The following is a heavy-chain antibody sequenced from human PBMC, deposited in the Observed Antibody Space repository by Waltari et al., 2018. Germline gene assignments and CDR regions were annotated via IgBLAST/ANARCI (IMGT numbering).Heavy chain of an antibody. CDR2: ISGNDGAE. CDR1: GFTFSTYD. CDR3: AKDDRYPNDVFDI. V-gene: IGHV3-23*01. J-gene: IGHJ3*02. Sequence: EVQLLESGGGLVQPGGSLRLSCSASGFTFSTYDMSWVRQAPGKGVGVVSAISGNDGAEWYADSVGGRFTISRDNSKNTVFLQMNSLRVEDTALYYCAKDDRYPNDVFDIWGQGTMVTVSS. D-gene: IGHD2-2*02.